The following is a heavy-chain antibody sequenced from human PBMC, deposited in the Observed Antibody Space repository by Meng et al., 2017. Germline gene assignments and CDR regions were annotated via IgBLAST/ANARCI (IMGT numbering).Heavy chain of an antibody. CDR3: ARDRSSSGFDY. V-gene: IGHV3-74*01. CDR2: INSDGSST. CDR1: GFTFSSYW. Sequence: ELRLVGSGGGLVQPWGSLILSCAAFGFTFSSYWMHRVRQAPGKGLVWVSRINSDGSSTSYADSVKGRFTISRDNAKNTLYLQMNSLRAEDTAVYYCARDRSSSGFDYWGQGTLVTVSS. J-gene: IGHJ4*02. D-gene: IGHD6-19*01.